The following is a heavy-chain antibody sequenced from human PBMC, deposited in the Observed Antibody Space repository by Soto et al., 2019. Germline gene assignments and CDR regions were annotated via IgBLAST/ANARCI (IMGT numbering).Heavy chain of an antibody. Sequence: EVQLVESGGGLIQPGGSLRLSCAASGFTFSSYSMNWVRQFPGKGLEWISYISSSSATIYYADSVRGRFTISRDNARNSLYLQMNSLRHEDTAVYYCARDPLNTDLYFDYWGQGTLVAVSS. CDR1: GFTFSSYS. J-gene: IGHJ4*02. CDR2: ISSSSATI. CDR3: ARDPLNTDLYFDY. V-gene: IGHV3-48*02.